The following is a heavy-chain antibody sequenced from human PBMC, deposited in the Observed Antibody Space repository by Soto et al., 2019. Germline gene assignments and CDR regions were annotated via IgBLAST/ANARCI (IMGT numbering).Heavy chain of an antibody. V-gene: IGHV3-21*01. CDR3: ARDCSGGSCYTGMDV. CDR2: ISSSGYI. CDR1: GFNFNSYT. Sequence: GWSLRLSCAASGFNFNSYTLNWVRQAPGKRLEWLSSISSSGYIFSTDSVRGRFTISRDNAKNSVYLQINSLRAEDTAVYFCARDCSGGSCYTGMDVWGQGSTVTASS. D-gene: IGHD2-15*01. J-gene: IGHJ6*02.